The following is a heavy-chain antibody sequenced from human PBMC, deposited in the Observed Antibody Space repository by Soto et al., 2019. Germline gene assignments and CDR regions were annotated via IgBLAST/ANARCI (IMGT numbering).Heavy chain of an antibody. J-gene: IGHJ4*02. CDR3: ARDRGYCANGVCFRYDY. CDR2: VSAYNGDT. D-gene: IGHD2-8*01. CDR1: GYTLTSYG. V-gene: IGHV1-18*01. Sequence: ASVKVSCKASGYTLTSYGISWVRQAPGQGLEWMGWVSAYNGDTNYAQNFQGRVTMTTDTSTSTAYMDLRSLRSDDTATYYCARDRGYCANGVCFRYDYWGQGTLVTVSS.